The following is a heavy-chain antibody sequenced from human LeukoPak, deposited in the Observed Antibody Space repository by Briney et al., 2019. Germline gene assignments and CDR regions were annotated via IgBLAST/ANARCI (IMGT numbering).Heavy chain of an antibody. CDR3: ARDGKQWLAVQAFDY. CDR1: GGSISSYY. D-gene: IGHD6-19*01. Sequence: PSETLSLTCTVSGGSISSYYWSWIRQPPGKGLEWIGYIYYSGSTNYNPSLKSRVTISVDTSKNQFSLKLSSVTAADTAVYYCARDGKQWLAVQAFDYWGQGTLVTVSS. J-gene: IGHJ4*02. V-gene: IGHV4-59*12. CDR2: IYYSGST.